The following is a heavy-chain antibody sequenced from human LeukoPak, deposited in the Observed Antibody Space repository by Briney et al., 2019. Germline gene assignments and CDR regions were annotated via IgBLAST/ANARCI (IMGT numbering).Heavy chain of an antibody. CDR2: ISSSSYI. Sequence: GGSLRLSYAASGFTFSSYSMNWVRQAPGKGLEWVSSISSSSYIYYADSVKGRFTISRDNAKNTLYLQMNSLRAEDTAVYYCARGIAAAGPVDYWGQGTLVTVSS. D-gene: IGHD6-13*01. V-gene: IGHV3-21*01. CDR1: GFTFSSYS. CDR3: ARGIAAAGPVDY. J-gene: IGHJ4*02.